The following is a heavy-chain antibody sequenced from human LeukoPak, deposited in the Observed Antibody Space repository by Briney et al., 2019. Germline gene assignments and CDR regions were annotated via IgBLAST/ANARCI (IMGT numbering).Heavy chain of an antibody. V-gene: IGHV3-23*01. CDR1: GFTFSSYA. Sequence: GGSLRLSCAASGFTFSSYAMSWVRQAPGKGLEWVSAISGSGGSTYYADSVKGRFTISRDNSKNTLYLQLNSLRAEDTAVYYCAKDEGGYYDSSGYYYSEYFQYWGQGTLVTVSS. CDR2: ISGSGGST. CDR3: AKDEGGYYDSSGYYYSEYFQY. D-gene: IGHD3-22*01. J-gene: IGHJ1*01.